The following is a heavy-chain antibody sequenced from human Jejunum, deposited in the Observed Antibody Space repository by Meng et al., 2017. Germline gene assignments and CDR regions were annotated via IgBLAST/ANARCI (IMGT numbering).Heavy chain of an antibody. CDR1: GGSISSGSYY. D-gene: IGHD6-13*01. J-gene: IGHJ3*02. V-gene: IGHV4-61*02. CDR2: IYTSGST. Sequence: LRLSCTVSGGSISSGSYYWSWIRQPAGKGLEWIGRIYTSGSTNYNPSLKSRVTISVDTSKNQFSLKLTSVTAADTAVYYCARPRIAAAGQSDAFDIWGQGTMVTVSS. CDR3: ARPRIAAAGQSDAFDI.